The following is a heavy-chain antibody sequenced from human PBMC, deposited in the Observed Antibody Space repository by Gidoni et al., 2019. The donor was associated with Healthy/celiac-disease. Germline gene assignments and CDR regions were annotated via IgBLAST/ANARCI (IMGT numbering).Heavy chain of an antibody. V-gene: IGHV4-39*01. CDR1: GGSISSGRYY. CDR2: FYYSGRT. D-gene: IGHD3-3*01. CDR3: ARQSITILGVVGGDFDY. Sequence: QLQLQESGPGLVTPSETLSLTCTVSGGSISSGRYYWGWVRQPPGKGLEWIGSFYYSGRTNYNPSLKSRVTISVDTSKNQFSLKLSSVTAADTAVYYCARQSITILGVVGGDFDYWGQGPLVTVSS. J-gene: IGHJ4*02.